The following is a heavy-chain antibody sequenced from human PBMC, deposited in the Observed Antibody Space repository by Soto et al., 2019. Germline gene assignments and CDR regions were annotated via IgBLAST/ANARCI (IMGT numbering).Heavy chain of an antibody. V-gene: IGHV3-23*01. CDR2: ISGSGGST. CDR3: AKDRFVGAHPPLFDY. Sequence: SGGSLRLSCAASGFTFSSYAMSWVRQAPGKGLEWVSAISGSGGSTYYADSVKGRFTISRDNSKNTLYLQMNSLRAEDTAVYYCAKDRFVGAHPPLFDYWGQGTLVTVSS. CDR1: GFTFSSYA. J-gene: IGHJ4*02. D-gene: IGHD1-26*01.